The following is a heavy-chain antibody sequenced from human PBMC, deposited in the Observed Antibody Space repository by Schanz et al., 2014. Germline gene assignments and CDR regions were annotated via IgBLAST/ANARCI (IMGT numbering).Heavy chain of an antibody. D-gene: IGHD4-17*01. CDR3: PLDYGERPL. CDR2: MNPTTGNR. J-gene: IGHJ4*02. V-gene: IGHV1-8*01. CDR1: GYSFTTYD. Sequence: QVQLVQSGAEVKKPGASVRVSCKASGYSFTTYDVNWVRQATGQGLEWMGWMNPTTGNRGYAQNFQGRVTMTRDTSMKTSYMEMTDLKVEEAGRYSSPLDYGERPLWGQGTLIAVSS.